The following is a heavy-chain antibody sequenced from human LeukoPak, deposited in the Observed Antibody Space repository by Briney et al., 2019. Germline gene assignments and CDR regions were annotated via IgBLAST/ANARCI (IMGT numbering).Heavy chain of an antibody. CDR3: AELGITMIGGV. D-gene: IGHD3-10*02. CDR1: GFTFSSYS. V-gene: IGHV3-21*01. J-gene: IGHJ6*04. CDR2: ISSSSSYI. Sequence: GGSLRLSCAASGFTFSSYSMDWVRQAPGKGLEWVSSISSSSSYIYYADSVKGRFTISRDNAKNSLYLQMNSLRAEDTAVYYCAELGITMIGGVWGKGTTVTISS.